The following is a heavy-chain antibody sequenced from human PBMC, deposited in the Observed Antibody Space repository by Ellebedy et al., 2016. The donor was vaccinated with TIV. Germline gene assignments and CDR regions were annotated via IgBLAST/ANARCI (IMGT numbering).Heavy chain of an antibody. V-gene: IGHV3-7*03. CDR1: GFSLSSFW. Sequence: GESLKISCAASGFSLSSFWMSWVRQAPGKGLESVANINHAGSETYYVDSVKGRFTISRDNAKNSLYLQMDSLRAEDTAVYFCAGKAPQFQFDYWGQGTLVTVSS. CDR3: AGKAPQFQFDY. D-gene: IGHD4-23*01. CDR2: INHAGSET. J-gene: IGHJ4*02.